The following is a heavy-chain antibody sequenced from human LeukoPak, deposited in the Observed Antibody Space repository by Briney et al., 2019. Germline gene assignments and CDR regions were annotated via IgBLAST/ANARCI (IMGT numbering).Heavy chain of an antibody. CDR3: AKGYFGSGSPDYFDY. Sequence: GGSLRLSCAASGFTFGDYGMHWVRQAPGKGLEWLTLLTYVGTNEYYADSVKGRFAISRDNSKNTLFLQMNSLRPEDTAVYYCAKGYFGSGSPDYFDYWAREPWSPSPQ. V-gene: IGHV3-30*18. D-gene: IGHD3-10*01. CDR1: GFTFGDYG. J-gene: IGHJ4*02. CDR2: LTYVGTNE.